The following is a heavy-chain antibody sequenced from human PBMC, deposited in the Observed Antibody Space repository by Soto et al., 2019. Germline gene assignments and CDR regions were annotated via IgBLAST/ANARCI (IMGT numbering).Heavy chain of an antibody. Sequence: QVQLVQSGAEVKKPGASVKVSCKASGYSFTSYGINWVRQAPGQGLEWMGWISAYNGNTNSAQKLQGRVTMTTDTSTSTAYMKLRSLRSDDTAVYYCARDYGYCSGGSCYPGDPWGQGTLVTVSS. CDR1: GYSFTSYG. CDR2: ISAYNGNT. D-gene: IGHD2-15*01. V-gene: IGHV1-18*01. J-gene: IGHJ5*02. CDR3: ARDYGYCSGGSCYPGDP.